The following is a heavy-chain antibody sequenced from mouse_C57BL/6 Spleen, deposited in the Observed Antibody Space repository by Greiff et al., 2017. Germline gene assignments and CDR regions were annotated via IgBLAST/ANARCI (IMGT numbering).Heavy chain of an antibody. CDR1: GYSFTGYY. V-gene: IGHV1-42*01. D-gene: IGHD3-3*01. J-gene: IGHJ2*01. Sequence: VQLQQSGPELVKPGASVKISCKASGYSFTGYYMNWVKQSPEKSLEWIGEINPSTGGTTYNQKFKAKATLTVDKSSSTAYMQLKGLTSEDSAVYYCARGDFLYWGQGTTLTVSS. CDR2: INPSTGGT. CDR3: ARGDFLY.